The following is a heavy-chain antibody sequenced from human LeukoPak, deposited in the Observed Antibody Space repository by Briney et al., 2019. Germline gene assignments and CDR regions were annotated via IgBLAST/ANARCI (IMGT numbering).Heavy chain of an antibody. J-gene: IGHJ4*02. CDR3: AREALVPDY. CDR2: ISTSGSTT. D-gene: IGHD1-26*01. CDR1: GFTFSDYY. V-gene: IGHV3-11*01. Sequence: PGGSLRLSCAASGFTFSDYYMSWIRQAPGTGLEWVSYISTSGSTTLYAGSVKGRFTISRDNAKNSLYLQMNSLRAEDTAVYYCAREALVPDYWGQGTPVTVSS.